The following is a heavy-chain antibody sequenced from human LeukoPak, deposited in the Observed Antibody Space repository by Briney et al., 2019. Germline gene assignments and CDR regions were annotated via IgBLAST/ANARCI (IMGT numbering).Heavy chain of an antibody. CDR1: GFILSNYA. D-gene: IGHD2-15*01. CDR2: ITGSGGST. CDR3: AKAMRGSALVFDY. J-gene: IGHJ4*02. Sequence: GGSLRLSCAASGFILSNYAMSWVRQAPGKGLEWVSTITGSGGSTYYADSVKVRFTIARDNSKNTLYLQMNSLGAEDTAVFYCAKAMRGSALVFDYWGQGTLVTVSS. V-gene: IGHV3-23*01.